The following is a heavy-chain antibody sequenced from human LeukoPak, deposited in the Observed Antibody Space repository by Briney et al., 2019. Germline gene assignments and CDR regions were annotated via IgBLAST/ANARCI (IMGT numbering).Heavy chain of an antibody. CDR2: IYYSGST. J-gene: IGHJ6*03. V-gene: IGHV4-59*01. D-gene: IGHD6-13*01. Sequence: PSETLSLTCTVSGDSISSYYWSWIRQPPGKGLEWIGYIYYSGSTNYNPSLKSRVTISVDTSKNQFSLKLSSVTAADTAVYYCARSSSSWSYYYYYYMDVWGKGTTVTVSS. CDR3: ARSSSSWSYYYYYYMDV. CDR1: GDSISSYY.